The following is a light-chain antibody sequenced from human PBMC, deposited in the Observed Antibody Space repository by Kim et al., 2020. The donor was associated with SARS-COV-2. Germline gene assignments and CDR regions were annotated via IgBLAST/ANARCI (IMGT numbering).Light chain of an antibody. V-gene: IGKV1-13*02. J-gene: IGKJ4*01. CDR3: QQFNSYPLLT. CDR1: QGISSA. Sequence: AIQLTQSPSSLSASVGDRVTITCQASQGISSALAWYQQKPGKAPKLLIYDASSLESGVPSRFSGSGSGTDFTLTISSLQPEDFATYYCQQFNSYPLLTFGGGTKVDIK. CDR2: DAS.